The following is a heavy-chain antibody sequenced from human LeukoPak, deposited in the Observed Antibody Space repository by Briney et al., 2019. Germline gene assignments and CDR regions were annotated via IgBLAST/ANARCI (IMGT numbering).Heavy chain of an antibody. CDR1: GFTFSSYS. D-gene: IGHD7-27*01. Sequence: GGSLRLSCAASGFTFSSYSMNWVRQAPGKWLEWLSGISPRGGGTYYADSVKGRFTISRDDSKNTLSLQMNSLTVEDTAVYYCARDLAWGAFDYWGQGTLVTVSS. V-gene: IGHV3-23*01. CDR3: ARDLAWGAFDY. J-gene: IGHJ4*02. CDR2: ISPRGGGT.